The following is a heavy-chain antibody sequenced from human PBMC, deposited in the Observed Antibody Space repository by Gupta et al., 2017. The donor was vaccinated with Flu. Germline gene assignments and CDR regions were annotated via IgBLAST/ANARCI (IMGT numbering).Heavy chain of an antibody. CDR2: IIPIFGTA. CDR3: ARILKIAARPEKNWYFDL. D-gene: IGHD6-6*01. V-gene: IGHV1-69*01. J-gene: IGHJ2*01. Sequence: QVQLVQSGAEVKKPGSSVKVSCKASGGTFSSYAISWVRQAPGQGLEWMGGIIPIFGTANYAQKFQGRVTITADESTSTAYMELSSLRSEDTAVYYCARILKIAARPEKNWYFDLWGRGTLVTVSS. CDR1: GGTFSSYA.